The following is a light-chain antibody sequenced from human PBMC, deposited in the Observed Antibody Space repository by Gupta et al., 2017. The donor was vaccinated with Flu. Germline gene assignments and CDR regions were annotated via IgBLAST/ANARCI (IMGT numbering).Light chain of an antibody. J-gene: IGLJ3*02. V-gene: IGLV3-21*02. CDR2: DNT. CDR3: QVWHTASDHPGV. CDR1: NIGNKN. Sequence: SYLMIQPPSVSVAPGQTASLTWRGHNIGNKNVHWYLQKAGQAPVLVLYDNTDRPSGIPERFSGSNSGNTATLTISRVEDGDEGDYYCQVWHTASDHPGVFGGGTSLTVL.